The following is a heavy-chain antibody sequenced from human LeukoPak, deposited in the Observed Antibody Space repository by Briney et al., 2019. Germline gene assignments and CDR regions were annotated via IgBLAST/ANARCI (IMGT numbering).Heavy chain of an antibody. J-gene: IGHJ4*02. V-gene: IGHV1-8*01. Sequence: ASVKVSRKASGYTFTSYDINWVRQATGQGLEWMGWMNPNSGNTGYAQKFQGRVTMTRNTSISTAYMELSSLRSEDTAVYYCASHPWGIAAAGTGYWGQGTLVTVSS. CDR2: MNPNSGNT. D-gene: IGHD6-13*01. CDR3: ASHPWGIAAAGTGY. CDR1: GYTFTSYD.